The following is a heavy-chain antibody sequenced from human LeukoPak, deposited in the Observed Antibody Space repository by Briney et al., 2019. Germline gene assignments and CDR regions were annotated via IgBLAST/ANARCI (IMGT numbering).Heavy chain of an antibody. V-gene: IGHV3-48*03. J-gene: IGHJ4*02. CDR3: ARQAYGSGWF. D-gene: IGHD6-19*01. CDR1: GFTFNNYE. Sequence: GSLRLSCSASGFTFNNYEMSWVRQAPGKGLEWVSYISSSGSISYYSDSVKGRFTISRDNAKNSVSLQMNTLRAEDTGVYYCARQAYGSGWFWGQGTLVSVSS. CDR2: ISSSGSIS.